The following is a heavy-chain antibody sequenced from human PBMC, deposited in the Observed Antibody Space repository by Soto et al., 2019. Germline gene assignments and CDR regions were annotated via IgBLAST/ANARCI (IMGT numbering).Heavy chain of an antibody. J-gene: IGHJ6*02. D-gene: IGHD3-22*01. Sequence: SETLSLTCTVSGGSISSYSWSWIRQPPGKGLEWIGYIYYSGSTNYNPSLKSRVTISVDTSKNQFSLKLSSVTAADTAVYYCARGKRSGFYYYGMDVWGQGTTVTVSS. V-gene: IGHV4-59*01. CDR2: IYYSGST. CDR1: GGSISSYS. CDR3: ARGKRSGFYYYGMDV.